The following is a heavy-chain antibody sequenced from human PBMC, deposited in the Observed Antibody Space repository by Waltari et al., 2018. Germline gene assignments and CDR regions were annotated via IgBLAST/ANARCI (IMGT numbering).Heavy chain of an antibody. Sequence: QVQLQQWGAGLLKPSETLSLTCAVYGGSFSGYYWSWIRQPPGKGLEGIGEINHSVSTNYNPSRKSRVTISVDTSKNQFSLKLSSVTAADTAVYYCARRVWRYYYDSSGYFPSYYFDYWGQGTLVTVSS. CDR3: ARRVWRYYYDSSGYFPSYYFDY. J-gene: IGHJ4*02. CDR2: INHSVST. CDR1: GGSFSGYY. V-gene: IGHV4-34*01. D-gene: IGHD3-22*01.